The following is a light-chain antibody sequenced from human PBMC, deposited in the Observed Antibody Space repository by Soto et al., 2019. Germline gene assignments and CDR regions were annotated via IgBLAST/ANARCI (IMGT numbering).Light chain of an antibody. J-gene: IGKJ4*02. Sequence: EVVMRQSPATLSASQGEGGTLSCRASQGIRDPLAWYQHNPDQTRRLLIYDTSTRATGVPTRFSCSMSGAEYTLTINGLQSEDFAVYYWQPYNSWPLTFGGGTKVDIK. CDR1: QGIRDP. V-gene: IGKV3-15*01. CDR2: DTS. CDR3: QPYNSWPLT.